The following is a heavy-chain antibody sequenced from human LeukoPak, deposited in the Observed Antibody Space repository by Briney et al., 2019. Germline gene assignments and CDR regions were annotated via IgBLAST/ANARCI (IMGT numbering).Heavy chain of an antibody. D-gene: IGHD1-1*01. V-gene: IGHV3-21*01. CDR2: ISSSSSNI. Sequence: PGGSLRLSCAASGFTFSSYSMNWVRQAPGKGLEWVSSISSSSSNIYYADSVKGRFTISRDNAKNSLYLQMNSLRVEDTAVYYCARCTTGRTFGSLREIRRSREIDYWGQGTLVTVSS. J-gene: IGHJ4*02. CDR1: GFTFSSYS. CDR3: ARCTTGRTFGSLREIRRSREIDY.